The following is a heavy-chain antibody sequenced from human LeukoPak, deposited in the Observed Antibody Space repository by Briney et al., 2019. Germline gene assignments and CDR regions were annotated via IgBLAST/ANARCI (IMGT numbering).Heavy chain of an antibody. CDR3: ATVTGDF. CDR1: GGSIRSYY. Sequence: KPSETLSLTCTVSGGSIRSYYWSWIRQPPGKGLEWFGNIHYSGNTNYNPSLRRRVTMSLDTSKNQVSLNLSSVTEADTAVYYCATVTGDFWGQGTLVTVSS. D-gene: IGHD2-21*02. V-gene: IGHV4-59*01. J-gene: IGHJ4*02. CDR2: IHYSGNT.